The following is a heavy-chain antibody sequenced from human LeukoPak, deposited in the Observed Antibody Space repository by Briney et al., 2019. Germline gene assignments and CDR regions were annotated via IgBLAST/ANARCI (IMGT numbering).Heavy chain of an antibody. V-gene: IGHV4-39*07. D-gene: IGHD3-3*01. CDR2: IYYSGTT. Sequence: SETLSLTCTVSGGSISSSPYYWGWIRQPPGKGLEWIGSIYYSGTTHYSPSLESRVTISVDTSKNQFSLKLASVTAADTAEYYCARLSLKVLEWSPIKGKETHYFDSWGQGTLVTVSS. J-gene: IGHJ4*02. CDR1: GGSISSSPYY. CDR3: ARLSLKVLEWSPIKGKETHYFDS.